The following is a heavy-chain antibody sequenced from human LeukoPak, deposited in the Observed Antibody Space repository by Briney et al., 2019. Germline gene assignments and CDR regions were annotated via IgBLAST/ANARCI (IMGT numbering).Heavy chain of an antibody. CDR2: IYTSGST. D-gene: IGHD1-7*01. J-gene: IGHJ3*02. Sequence: RASETLSLTCTVSGGSISSGSYYWSWIRQPAGKGLEWIGRIYTSGSTNYNPSLKSRVTISVDTSKNQFSLKLSSVTAADTAVYYCARAWGVTGTTVADAFDIWGQGTMVTVSS. V-gene: IGHV4-61*02. CDR3: ARAWGVTGTTVADAFDI. CDR1: GGSISSGSYY.